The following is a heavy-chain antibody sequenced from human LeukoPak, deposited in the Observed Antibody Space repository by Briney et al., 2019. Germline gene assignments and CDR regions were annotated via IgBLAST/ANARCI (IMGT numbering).Heavy chain of an antibody. V-gene: IGHV3-53*01. CDR3: AREGGRGSSSSDYFDY. D-gene: IGHD6-6*01. Sequence: GGSLRLSCAASGFTVSNNHMSWVRQAPGKGLEWVSFIYSGGSTYFADSVKGRFTISRDYSKNTLYLQMNSLRAEDTAVYYCAREGGRGSSSSDYFDYWGQGTLVTVSS. J-gene: IGHJ4*02. CDR2: IYSGGST. CDR1: GFTVSNNH.